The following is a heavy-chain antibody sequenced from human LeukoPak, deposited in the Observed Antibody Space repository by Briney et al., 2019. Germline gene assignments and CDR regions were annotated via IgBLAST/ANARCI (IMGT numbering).Heavy chain of an antibody. CDR1: GFTFSSYA. Sequence: GRSLRLSCAASGFTFSSYAMHWVRQAPGKGLEWVAVISYDGSNKYYADSVKGRFTISRDNSKNTLYLQMNSLRAEDTAVYYCARGRGNGYCSSGSCPETTAAMDVWGQGTTVTVSS. CDR3: ARGRGNGYCSSGSCPETTAAMDV. CDR2: ISYDGSNK. V-gene: IGHV3-30*04. J-gene: IGHJ6*02. D-gene: IGHD2-15*01.